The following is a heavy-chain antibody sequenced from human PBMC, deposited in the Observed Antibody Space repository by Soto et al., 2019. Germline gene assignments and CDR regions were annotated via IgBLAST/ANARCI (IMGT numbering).Heavy chain of an antibody. J-gene: IGHJ4*02. Sequence: QHPGKGLEWIGYIYYSGSTYYNPSLKSRLTISLDTSKNQFSLKLSSVTAADTAVYYCARCGSEYYFDYWGQGTLVTVSS. CDR2: IYYSGST. CDR3: ARCGSEYYFDY. V-gene: IGHV4-31*02. D-gene: IGHD2-21*01.